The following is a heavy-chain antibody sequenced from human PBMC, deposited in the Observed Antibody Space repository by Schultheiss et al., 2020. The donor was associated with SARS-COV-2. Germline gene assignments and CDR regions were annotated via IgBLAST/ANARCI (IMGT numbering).Heavy chain of an antibody. CDR2: TFNSRGT. CDR3: ASTSDIVVAVATT. J-gene: IGHJ1*01. Sequence: SETLSLTCAVSGGSIDSVDYFWSWVRQPPEKGLEWIGYTFNSRGTYYNPSLQSRVIISADTSKNQFSLRLNSVSAADTAVYYCASTSDIVVAVATTWGQGTLVTVSS. V-gene: IGHV4-31*11. CDR1: GGSIDSVDYF. D-gene: IGHD2-15*01.